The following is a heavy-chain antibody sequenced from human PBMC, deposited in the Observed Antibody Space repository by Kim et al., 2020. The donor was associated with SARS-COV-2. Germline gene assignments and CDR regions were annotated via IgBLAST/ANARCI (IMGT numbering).Heavy chain of an antibody. D-gene: IGHD3-3*01. CDR3: AKGGPTILGAFDG. J-gene: IGHJ3*01. V-gene: IGHV3-23*01. CDR2: ISSNAEST. CDR1: GFTFSNFA. Sequence: GGSLRLSCGASGFTFSNFAMNWVRQAPGKGLEWVSVISSNAESTFDADSVKGRFTISRDNSQNTLFLQMNRLTADDTGVYFCAKGGPTILGAFDGWGQGAMVVVSS.